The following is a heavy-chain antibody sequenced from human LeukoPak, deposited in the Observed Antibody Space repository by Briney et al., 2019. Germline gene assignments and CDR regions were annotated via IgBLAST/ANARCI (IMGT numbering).Heavy chain of an antibody. D-gene: IGHD3-16*01. J-gene: IGHJ4*02. CDR3: ARAGEYSRSFYFDY. CDR1: GGSISSYY. V-gene: IGHV4-4*07. Sequence: PSETLSLTCTVSGGSISSYYWSWIRQPAGKGLEWIGRIYTSGSTNYNPSLKSRVTMSVDTSKNQFFLKLSSVTAADTAVYYCARAGEYSRSFYFDYWGQGTLVTVSS. CDR2: IYTSGST.